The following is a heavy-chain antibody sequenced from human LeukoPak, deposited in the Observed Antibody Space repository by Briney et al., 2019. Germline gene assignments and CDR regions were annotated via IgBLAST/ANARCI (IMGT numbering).Heavy chain of an antibody. CDR3: AYSGGYDSSHPRSSYYYGMDV. D-gene: IGHD3-22*01. J-gene: IGHJ6*02. CDR1: GFTFSDYY. V-gene: IGHV3-11*04. CDR2: ISSSGSTI. Sequence: GGSLRLSCAASGFTFSDYYMSWIRQAPGKGLEWVSYISSSGSTIYYADSVKGRFTISRDNSKNTLYLQMNSLRAEDTAVYYCAYSGGYDSSHPRSSYYYGMDVWGQGTTVTVSS.